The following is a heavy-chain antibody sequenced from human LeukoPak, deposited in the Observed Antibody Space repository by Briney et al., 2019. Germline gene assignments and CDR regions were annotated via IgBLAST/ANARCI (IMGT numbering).Heavy chain of an antibody. J-gene: IGHJ4*02. Sequence: GGSLRLSCAASGFTFSSYWMSWVRQAPGKGLEWVANIKPDGSEKYYVDSVKGRFTISRDNAKNSLYLQMNSLRAEDTALYYCAREGISMTTVTTCIDYWGQGTLVTVSS. CDR2: IKPDGSEK. D-gene: IGHD4-17*01. CDR1: GFTFSSYW. CDR3: AREGISMTTVTTCIDY. V-gene: IGHV3-7*03.